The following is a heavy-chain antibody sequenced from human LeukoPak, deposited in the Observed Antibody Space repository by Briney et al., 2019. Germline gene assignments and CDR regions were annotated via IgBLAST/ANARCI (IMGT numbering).Heavy chain of an antibody. Sequence: PSETLSLTCTVSGGSISSSSYYWGWIRQPPGKGLEWIGSIYYSGSTYYNPSLKSRVTISVDTSKNQFSLKLSSVTAADTAVYYCARLYCSGGSCYWAEYFQHWGQGTLVTVSS. J-gene: IGHJ1*01. CDR3: ARLYCSGGSCYWAEYFQH. CDR2: IYYSGST. V-gene: IGHV4-39*01. D-gene: IGHD2-15*01. CDR1: GGSISSSSYY.